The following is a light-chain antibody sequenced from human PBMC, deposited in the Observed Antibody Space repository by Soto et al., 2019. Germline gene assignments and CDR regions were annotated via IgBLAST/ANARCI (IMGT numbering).Light chain of an antibody. CDR1: QSVSSDY. Sequence: EIVMTQSPATLSVSPGERATLSCRASQSVSSDYLAWYQQKPGQAPRVLIYGASSRATGIPDRFSGSGSGTDFTLTIRRLEPEDFAVYYCQQYGRSTWTFGQGTKVDIK. V-gene: IGKV3-20*01. CDR2: GAS. J-gene: IGKJ1*01. CDR3: QQYGRSTWT.